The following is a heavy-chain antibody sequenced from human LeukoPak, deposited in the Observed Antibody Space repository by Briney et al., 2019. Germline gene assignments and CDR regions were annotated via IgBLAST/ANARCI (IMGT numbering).Heavy chain of an antibody. D-gene: IGHD6-13*01. J-gene: IGHJ5*02. CDR3: ARDLSGSSSWYA. CDR1: RFTFSSYS. CDR2: ISSSSSYI. V-gene: IGHV3-21*01. Sequence: GGSLRLSCAAPRFTFSSYSMNWVRQAPGKGLEWVSSISSSSSYIYYADSVKGRFTISRDNAKNSLYLQMNSLRAEDTAVYYCARDLSGSSSWYAWGQGTLVTVSS.